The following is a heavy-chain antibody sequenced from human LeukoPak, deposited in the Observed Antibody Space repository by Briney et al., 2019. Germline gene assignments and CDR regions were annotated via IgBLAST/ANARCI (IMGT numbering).Heavy chain of an antibody. D-gene: IGHD3-22*01. CDR1: GDSASNNRAA. V-gene: IGHV6-1*01. CDR3: ARDRGYYDSSGYWDY. CDR2: TYYRSKWYD. J-gene: IGHJ4*02. Sequence: SQTLSLTCAISGDSASNNRAAWNWIRQSPSRGLEWLGRTYYRSKWYDEYAISVKSRVTINPDTSKNQFSLQRNSVTPEDTAVYYCARDRGYYDSSGYWDYWGQGTLVTVSS.